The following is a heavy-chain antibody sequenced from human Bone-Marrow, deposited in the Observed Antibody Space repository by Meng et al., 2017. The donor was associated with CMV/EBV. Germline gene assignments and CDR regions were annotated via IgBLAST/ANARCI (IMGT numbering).Heavy chain of an antibody. D-gene: IGHD4-11*01. V-gene: IGHV4-4*02. CDR1: GGSISSSNW. J-gene: IGHJ6*02. CDR3: ARGYSNYRYYYGMGV. Sequence: SETLSLTCAVSGGSISSSNWWSWVRQPPGKGLEWIGEIYHSGSTNYNPSLKSRVTISVDTSKNQFSLKLSSVTAADTAVYYCARGYSNYRYYYGMGVWGQGTTVTVSS. CDR2: IYHSGST.